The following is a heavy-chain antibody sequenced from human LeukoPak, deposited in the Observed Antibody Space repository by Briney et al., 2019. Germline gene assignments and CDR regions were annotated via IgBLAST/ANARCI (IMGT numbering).Heavy chain of an antibody. CDR1: GFTFSGSA. CDR2: IRSKANGYAT. Sequence: GGSLRLSCAASGFTFSGSAMHWVRQASGKGLEWVGRIRSKANGYATAYAASVKGRFTISRDDSKNTAYLQMNSLKTEDTAVYYCTRDYDSSGYQEDYYYYYGMDVWGQGTTVTVSS. V-gene: IGHV3-73*01. D-gene: IGHD3-22*01. CDR3: TRDYDSSGYQEDYYYYYGMDV. J-gene: IGHJ6*02.